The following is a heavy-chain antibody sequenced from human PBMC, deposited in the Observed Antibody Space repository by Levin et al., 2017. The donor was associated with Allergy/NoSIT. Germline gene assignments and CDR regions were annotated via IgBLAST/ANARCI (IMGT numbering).Heavy chain of an antibody. CDR1: GFTFSSYA. CDR3: AKEYSSGYLYFDY. V-gene: IGHV3-23*01. Sequence: QTGGSLRLSCAASGFTFSSYALSWVRQAPGKGLEWVSSISGSGGYTYYADSVKGRFTISRDNSKNTLYLQMNSLRAEDTAVFYCAKEYSSGYLYFDYWGQGTLVTVSS. D-gene: IGHD6-19*01. J-gene: IGHJ4*02. CDR2: ISGSGGYT.